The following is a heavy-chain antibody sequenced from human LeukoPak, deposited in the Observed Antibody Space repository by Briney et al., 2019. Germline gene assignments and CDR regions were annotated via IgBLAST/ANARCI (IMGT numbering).Heavy chain of an antibody. D-gene: IGHD1-14*01. CDR2: ISPSGTDI. CDR1: GFTFSYTH. V-gene: IGHV3-11*01. Sequence: PGGSLRLSCAVSGFTFSYTHMTWIRQAPGKGLESLSYISPSGTDISYADSVKGRFTISRDNAKNSLYLQMNSLRVEDTAVYYCTRDPRNLDYWGQGTLVTVSS. J-gene: IGHJ4*02. CDR3: TRDPRNLDY.